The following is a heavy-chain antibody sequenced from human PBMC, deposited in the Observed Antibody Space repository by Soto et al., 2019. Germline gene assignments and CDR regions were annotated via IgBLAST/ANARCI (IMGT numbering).Heavy chain of an antibody. D-gene: IGHD3-10*01. Sequence: GGSLRLSCAASGFTFDDYAMHWVRQAPGKGLEWVSGISWNSGSIGYADSVKGRFTISRDNAKNSLYLQMNSLRAEDTALYYCAKDFSLTMVRGVIVGPFDYWGQGTLVTVSS. J-gene: IGHJ4*02. V-gene: IGHV3-9*01. CDR1: GFTFDDYA. CDR3: AKDFSLTMVRGVIVGPFDY. CDR2: ISWNSGSI.